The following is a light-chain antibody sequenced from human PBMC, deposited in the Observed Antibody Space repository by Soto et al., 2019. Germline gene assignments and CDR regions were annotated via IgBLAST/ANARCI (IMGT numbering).Light chain of an antibody. J-gene: IGKJ3*01. V-gene: IGKV1-33*01. CDR2: DAF. CDR1: QDINNF. Sequence: DIQMTQSPSSLSASVGDRVTITCQASQDINNFVNWYQQKPGKAPKLLNYDAFSSETGVPSRFTGSGSETDFSLTISSLEPEDVATYYCRQHDDLPFTFGPGTTVDVK. CDR3: RQHDDLPFT.